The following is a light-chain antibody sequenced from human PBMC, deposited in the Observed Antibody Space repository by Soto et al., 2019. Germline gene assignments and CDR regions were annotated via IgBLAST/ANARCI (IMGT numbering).Light chain of an antibody. J-gene: IGKJ4*01. V-gene: IGKV1-5*03. CDR1: QRINSW. CDR3: QQYNNYPLS. CDR2: HAS. Sequence: DIQMTQSPSTLSASLGDRVNITCRASQRINSWLAWYQVKPGKAPKLLIYHASRLSSGVPSRFSGSASGTDFTLPISGLQTDDFATYYCQQYNNYPLSFGVGTKVDI.